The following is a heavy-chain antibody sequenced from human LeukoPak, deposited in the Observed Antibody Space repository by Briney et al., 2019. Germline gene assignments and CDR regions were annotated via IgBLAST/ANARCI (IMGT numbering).Heavy chain of an antibody. CDR2: ISGSGGST. CDR3: AKYYYDSSGYFYFDY. Sequence: GGSLRLSCAASGFTFSSYAMSWVRQAPGKGLEWVSAISGSGGSTYYADSVKGRFTISRDNSKNTLYLQMNSLRAEDTAVYYCAKYYYDSSGYFYFDYWGQGTLVTVSS. V-gene: IGHV3-23*01. D-gene: IGHD3-22*01. CDR1: GFTFSSYA. J-gene: IGHJ4*02.